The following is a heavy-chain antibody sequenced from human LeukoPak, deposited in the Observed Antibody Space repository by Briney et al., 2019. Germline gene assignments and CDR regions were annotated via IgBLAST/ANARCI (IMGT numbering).Heavy chain of an antibody. D-gene: IGHD6-13*01. CDR2: INPNSGGT. V-gene: IGHV1-2*02. CDR1: GYTFTDYY. CDR3: AKSGNHMYPGIAATGTDDN. J-gene: IGHJ4*02. Sequence: ASVKVSCKASGYTFTDYYVHWVRQAPGQGLEWMGWINPNSGGTNYAQKFQGRVTMTRDTSISTAYMELRRLRSDDTAVFYCAKSGNHMYPGIAATGTDDNWGQGTLVTVSS.